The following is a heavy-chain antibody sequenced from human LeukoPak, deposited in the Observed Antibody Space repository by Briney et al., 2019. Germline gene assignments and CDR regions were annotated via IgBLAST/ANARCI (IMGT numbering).Heavy chain of an antibody. Sequence: KFQGRVTITRDTSASTAYMKLSSLRSEDTAVYYCARDLWGYSEDYWGQGTLVTVSS. D-gene: IGHD5-12*01. V-gene: IGHV1-3*01. J-gene: IGHJ4*02. CDR3: ARDLWGYSEDY.